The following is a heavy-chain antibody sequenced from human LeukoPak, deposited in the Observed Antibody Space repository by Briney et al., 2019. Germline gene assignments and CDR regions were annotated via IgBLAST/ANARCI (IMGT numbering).Heavy chain of an antibody. V-gene: IGHV1-46*01. D-gene: IGHD4-17*01. CDR3: ARDLFSRVTTNRFDP. CDR2: INPSGGST. CDR1: GYTFTSYY. Sequence: ASVKVSCKASGYTFTSYYMHWVRQAPGQGLEWMGIINPSGGSTSYAQKFQGRVTMTRDTSTSTVYMELSSLRSEDTAVYYCARDLFSRVTTNRFDPWGQGTLVTVSS. J-gene: IGHJ5*02.